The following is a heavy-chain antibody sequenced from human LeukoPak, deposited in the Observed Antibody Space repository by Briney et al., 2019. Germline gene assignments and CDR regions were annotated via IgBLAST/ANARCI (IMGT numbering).Heavy chain of an antibody. CDR2: ISGDGGST. D-gene: IGHD6-13*01. CDR1: GFTFDDYA. J-gene: IGHJ4*02. CDR3: AKLEGYSSSWYEHDY. Sequence: PGGSLRLSCAASGFTFDDYAMHWVGRAPGKGLEWVSLISGDGGSTYYADSVKGRFTISRDNSKNSLYLQMNSLRTEDTALYYCAKLEGYSSSWYEHDYWGQGTLVTVSS. V-gene: IGHV3-43*02.